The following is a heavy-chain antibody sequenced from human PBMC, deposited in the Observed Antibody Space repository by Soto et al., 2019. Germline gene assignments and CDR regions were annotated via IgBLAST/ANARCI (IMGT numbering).Heavy chain of an antibody. CDR3: AGGNRLHSSDY. J-gene: IGHJ4*02. CDR1: GGSVSSGSYY. CDR2: IYYSGST. Sequence: QVQLQESGPGLVKPSETLSLTCTVSGGSVSSGSYYWSWIRQPPGKGLEWIGYIYYSGSTNYNPSLKSRVTISVDTSKNQFSLKLSSVTAADTDVYYCAGGNRLHSSDYWGQGTLVTVSS. V-gene: IGHV4-61*01. D-gene: IGHD4-4*01.